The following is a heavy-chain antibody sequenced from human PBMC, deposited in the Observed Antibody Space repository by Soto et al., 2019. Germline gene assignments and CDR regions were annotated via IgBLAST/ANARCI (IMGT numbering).Heavy chain of an antibody. CDR1: GDSVSSNSGA. D-gene: IGHD3-9*01. Sequence: SQTLSLTCAISGDSVSSNSGAWNWNRQSPSRGLEWLGRTYYRSKWYNDYAVSVKSRITINPDTSKNQFSLQLNSVTPEDTAVYYCARATGRRRGYYYYGMDVWGQGTTVTVSS. V-gene: IGHV6-1*01. J-gene: IGHJ6*02. CDR3: ARATGRRRGYYYYGMDV. CDR2: TYYRSKWYN.